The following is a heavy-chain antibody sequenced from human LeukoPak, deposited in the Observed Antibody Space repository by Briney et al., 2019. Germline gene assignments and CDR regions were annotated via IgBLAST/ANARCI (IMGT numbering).Heavy chain of an antibody. CDR2: IYTSGST. CDR3: ARHGLQNLGATSFDY. V-gene: IGHV4-4*07. Sequence: SSETLSLTCTVSGGSISSYYWSWIRQPAGKGLEWIGRIYTSGSTNYNPSLKSRVTMSVDTSKNQFSLKLSSVTAADTAVYYCARHGLQNLGATSFDYWGQGTLVTVSS. CDR1: GGSISSYY. D-gene: IGHD1-26*01. J-gene: IGHJ4*02.